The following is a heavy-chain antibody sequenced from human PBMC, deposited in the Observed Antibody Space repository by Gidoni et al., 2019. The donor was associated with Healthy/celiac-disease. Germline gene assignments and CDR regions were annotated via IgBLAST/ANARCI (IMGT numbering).Heavy chain of an antibody. CDR3: ARDLSPSGRGGSLGYYYDSSGTFDY. J-gene: IGHJ4*02. D-gene: IGHD3-22*01. CDR2: IIPIFGTA. V-gene: IGHV1-69*01. CDR1: GGTFSSYA. Sequence: QVQLVQSGAEVKKPGSSVKVSCQASGGTFSSYAISWVRQAPGQGLEWMGGIIPIFGTANYAQKFQGRVTITADESTSTAYMELSSLRSEDTAVYYCARDLSPSGRGGSLGYYYDSSGTFDYWGQGTLVTVSS.